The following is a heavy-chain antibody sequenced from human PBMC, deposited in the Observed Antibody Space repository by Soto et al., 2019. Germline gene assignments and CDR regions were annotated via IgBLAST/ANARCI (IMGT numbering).Heavy chain of an antibody. CDR1: GFTFSSYG. CDR2: IWYDGSNK. CDR3: ARDTPNYGMDV. D-gene: IGHD2-15*01. J-gene: IGHJ6*02. V-gene: IGHV3-33*01. Sequence: GGSLRLSCAASGFTFSSYGMHWVRQAPGKWLEWVAVIWYDGSNKYYADSVKGRFTLSRDKSKNTLYLQMNRRRAEDTAVYYCARDTPNYGMDVWGHGTTVTVSS.